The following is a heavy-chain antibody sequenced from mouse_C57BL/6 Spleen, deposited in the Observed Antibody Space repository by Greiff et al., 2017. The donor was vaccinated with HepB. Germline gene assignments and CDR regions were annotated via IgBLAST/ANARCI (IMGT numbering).Heavy chain of an antibody. CDR2: INPCNGGT. J-gene: IGHJ1*03. CDR3: TRSHINGYFDD. CDR1: GYTFTSYW. V-gene: IGHV1-53*01. Sequence: QVQLLQPGTELVKPGASVKLSCKASGYTFTSYWMHWVQQTPGQGLEWIGIINPCNGGTNYNEKFKSKTTLTVDKSTMTGYMQLSSLTSEDSAVEYCTRSHINGYFDDWGTGTTVTVTS.